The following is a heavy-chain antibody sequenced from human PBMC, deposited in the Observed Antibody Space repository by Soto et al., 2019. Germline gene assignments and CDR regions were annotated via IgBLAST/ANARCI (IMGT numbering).Heavy chain of an antibody. CDR1: GYIFTRHY. J-gene: IGHJ5*02. D-gene: IGHD1-26*01. CDR3: AREKAMGTTSGWFDP. CDR2: INPSGGST. Sequence: ASVKVSCKASGYIFTRHYMHWVRQAPGQGLEWMGIINPSGGSTNYAQKFQGRVTMTRDTSTSPVYMELSSLRSEDTAVYFCAREKAMGTTSGWFDPWGQGTLVTVSS. V-gene: IGHV1-46*01.